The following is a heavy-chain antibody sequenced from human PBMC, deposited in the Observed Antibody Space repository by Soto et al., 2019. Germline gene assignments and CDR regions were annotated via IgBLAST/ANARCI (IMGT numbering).Heavy chain of an antibody. V-gene: IGHV2-5*02. CDR2: IYWDDEK. CDR1: GFSLSTSGVG. D-gene: IGHD3-10*01. CDR3: AHRVEYAYGSGSYRRHYYYYGMDV. J-gene: IGHJ6*02. Sequence: QITLKESGPTLVKPTQTLTLTCTFSGFSLSTSGVGVGWIRQPPGKALEWLALIYWDDEKRYSPSLNRRLTITKDTSKNQVGLTMTNMDPVDTATYYCAHRVEYAYGSGSYRRHYYYYGMDVWGQGTTVTVSS.